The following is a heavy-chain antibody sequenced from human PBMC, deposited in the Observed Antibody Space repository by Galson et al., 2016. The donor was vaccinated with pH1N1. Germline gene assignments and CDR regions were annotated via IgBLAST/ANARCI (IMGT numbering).Heavy chain of an antibody. CDR3: PRIFNGDYSDSFDY. CDR2: IDWDDDK. V-gene: IGHV2-70*01. CDR1: GFSLSTSGMC. Sequence: PALVKPTQTLTLTCTFSGFSLSTSGMCVSWIRQPPGKALEWLALIDWDDDKYYSTSLKTMLTISKDNSKNPVLLTMTNMDPVDTATYYSPRIFNGDYSDSFDYWGQGTLVTVSS. D-gene: IGHD4-11*01. J-gene: IGHJ4*02.